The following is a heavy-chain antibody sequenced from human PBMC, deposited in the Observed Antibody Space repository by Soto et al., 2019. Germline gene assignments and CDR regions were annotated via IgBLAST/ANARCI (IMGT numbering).Heavy chain of an antibody. V-gene: IGHV1-69*13. CDR3: ARGQTYDFWSGYYSAY. J-gene: IGHJ4*02. Sequence: SVKVSCKASGGTFSSYAISWVRQAPGQGLEWMGGIIPIFGTANYAQKFQGRVTITADESTSTAYMELSSLRSEDTAVYYCARGQTYDFWSGYYSAYWGQGTLVTVSS. D-gene: IGHD3-3*01. CDR2: IIPIFGTA. CDR1: GGTFSSYA.